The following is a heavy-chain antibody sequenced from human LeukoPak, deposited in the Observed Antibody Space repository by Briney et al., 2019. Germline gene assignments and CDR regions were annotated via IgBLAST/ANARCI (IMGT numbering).Heavy chain of an antibody. D-gene: IGHD6-13*01. V-gene: IGHV4-4*07. J-gene: IGHJ4*02. Sequence: PSETLSLTCTVSGGSISSYYWNWIRQPAGKGLEWIGRIYTSGSTNYNPSLKSRVTMSVDTSKNQFSLKLSSVTAADTAVYYCARQRAAAGLKYYFDYWGQGTLVTVSS. CDR2: IYTSGST. CDR3: ARQRAAAGLKYYFDY. CDR1: GGSISSYY.